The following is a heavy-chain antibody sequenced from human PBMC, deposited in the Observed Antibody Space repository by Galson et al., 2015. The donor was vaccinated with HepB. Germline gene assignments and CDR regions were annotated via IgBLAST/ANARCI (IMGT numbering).Heavy chain of an antibody. Sequence: SLRLSCAASGFTFSSYSMSWVRQAPGKGLEWVANIKQDGTERYYGDSVKGRFTISRDRAKNSLYLQMHSLRAEDTAVYYCARVTMAWGHYGMDVWGQGTTVTVSS. CDR3: ARVTMAWGHYGMDV. D-gene: IGHD3-10*01. V-gene: IGHV3-7*03. CDR1: GFTFSSYS. J-gene: IGHJ6*02. CDR2: IKQDGTER.